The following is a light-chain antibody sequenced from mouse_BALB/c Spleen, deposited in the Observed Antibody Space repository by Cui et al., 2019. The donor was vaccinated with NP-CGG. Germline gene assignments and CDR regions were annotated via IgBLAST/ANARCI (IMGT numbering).Light chain of an antibody. V-gene: IGLV1*01. CDR2: GTN. CDR3: ALWYSNHWV. J-gene: IGLJ1*01. Sequence: QAVVTQASALTTSPGETVTLTCRSSTGAVTTSNYANWVQEKPDHLSTGLIGGTNNRAPGVPARFSGSLIGDKAALTITGAQTEDEAIYFCALWYSNHWVFGGGTKLTVL. CDR1: TGAVTTSNY.